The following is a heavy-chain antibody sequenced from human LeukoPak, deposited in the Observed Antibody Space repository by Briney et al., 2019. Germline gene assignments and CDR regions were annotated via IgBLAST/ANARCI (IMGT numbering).Heavy chain of an antibody. CDR2: IIPIFGTA. V-gene: IGHV1-69*06. D-gene: IGHD6-13*01. CDR1: GGTFSSYA. Sequence: SVKVSCKASGGTFSSYAISWVRQAPGQGLEWMGGIIPIFGTANYAQKFQGRVTMTEDTSTDTAYMELSSLRSEDTAVYYCARIRSSWDPYFDYWGQGTLVTVSS. CDR3: ARIRSSWDPYFDY. J-gene: IGHJ4*02.